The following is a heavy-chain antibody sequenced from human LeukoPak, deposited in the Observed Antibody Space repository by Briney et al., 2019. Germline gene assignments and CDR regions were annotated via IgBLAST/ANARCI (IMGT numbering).Heavy chain of an antibody. D-gene: IGHD6-19*01. J-gene: IGHJ3*02. V-gene: IGHV3-23*01. Sequence: GGSLRLSCAASGFTFSSYAMSWVRQAPGKGLEWVSAISGSGGSTYYADSVKGRSTISKDNSKNTLYLQMNSLRAEDTAVYYCAKDRGYSSGWPNDAFDIWGQGTMVTVSS. CDR3: AKDRGYSSGWPNDAFDI. CDR1: GFTFSSYA. CDR2: ISGSGGST.